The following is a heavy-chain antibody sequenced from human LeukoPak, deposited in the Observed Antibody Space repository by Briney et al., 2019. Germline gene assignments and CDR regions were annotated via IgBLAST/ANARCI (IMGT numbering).Heavy chain of an antibody. CDR1: GFTFSSYG. J-gene: IGHJ4*02. CDR3: AKDWVGWTVTTYFYFDY. V-gene: IGHV3-23*01. CDR2: ISGSGGST. D-gene: IGHD4-17*01. Sequence: GGSLRLSCAASGFTFSSYGMSWVRQAPGKGLEWVSAISGSGGSTYYADSVKGRFTISRDNSKNTLYLQMNSLRAEDTAVYYCAKDWVGWTVTTYFYFDYWGQGTLVTVSS.